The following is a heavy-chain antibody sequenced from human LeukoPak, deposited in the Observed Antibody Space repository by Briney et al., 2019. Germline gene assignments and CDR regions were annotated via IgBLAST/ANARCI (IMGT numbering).Heavy chain of an antibody. J-gene: IGHJ4*02. Sequence: GGSLTLSCAASGFTLTSYWMHWVRPAPGKGLVWVSRINSDGSSTNYTDSVKGRFTISRDNAKDTLYLQMNRLRAEDTAVYYCARVRGYNYGYNYWGQGTLVTVSS. D-gene: IGHD5-18*01. CDR1: GFTLTSYW. V-gene: IGHV3-74*01. CDR2: INSDGSST. CDR3: ARVRGYNYGYNY.